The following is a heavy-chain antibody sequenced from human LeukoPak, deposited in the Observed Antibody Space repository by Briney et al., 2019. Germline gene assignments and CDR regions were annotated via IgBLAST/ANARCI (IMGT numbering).Heavy chain of an antibody. V-gene: IGHV3-11*04. D-gene: IGHD4-23*01. J-gene: IGHJ4*02. Sequence: GGSLRLSCAASGSTFSDYYTSWIRQAPGKGLEWVSYISSSGSTIYYADSVKGRFTISRDNAKNSLYLQMNSLRAEDTAVYYCARVTVYGGHSLDYWGQGTLVTVSS. CDR2: ISSSGSTI. CDR1: GSTFSDYY. CDR3: ARVTVYGGHSLDY.